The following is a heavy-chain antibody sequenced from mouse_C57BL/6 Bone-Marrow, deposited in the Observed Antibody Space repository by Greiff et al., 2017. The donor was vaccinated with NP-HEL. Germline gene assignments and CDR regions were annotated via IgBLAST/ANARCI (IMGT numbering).Heavy chain of an antibody. CDR1: GYSITSGYY. CDR2: ISYDGSN. Sequence: VQLQQSGPGLVKPSQSLSLTCSVTGYSITSGYYWNWIRQFPGNKLEWMGYISYDGSNNYNPSLKNRISITRDTSKNQFFLKLNSVTTEDTATYYCARDPYYYGSFDYWGQGTTLTVSS. V-gene: IGHV3-6*01. J-gene: IGHJ2*01. D-gene: IGHD1-1*01. CDR3: ARDPYYYGSFDY.